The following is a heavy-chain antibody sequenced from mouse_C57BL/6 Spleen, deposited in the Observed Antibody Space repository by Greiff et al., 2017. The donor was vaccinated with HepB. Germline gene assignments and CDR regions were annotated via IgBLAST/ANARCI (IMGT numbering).Heavy chain of an antibody. J-gene: IGHJ3*01. CDR1: GYTFTSYW. CDR3: AIGIYYDFGGAWFAY. V-gene: IGHV1-74*01. CDR2: IHPSDSDT. D-gene: IGHD2-4*01. Sequence: QVQLQQPGAELVKPGASVKVSCKASGYTFTSYWMHWVKQRPGQGLEWIGRIHPSDSDTNYNQKFKGKATLTVDKSSSTAYMQLSSLTSEDSAVYYCAIGIYYDFGGAWFAYWGQGTLVTVSA.